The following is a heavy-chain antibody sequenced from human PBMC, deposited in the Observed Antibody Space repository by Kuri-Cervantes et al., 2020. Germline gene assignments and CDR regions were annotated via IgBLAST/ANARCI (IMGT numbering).Heavy chain of an antibody. D-gene: IGHD3-22*01. CDR3: ASIVSYDSSGYYH. Sequence: GSLRLSCTVSGGSISSSSYYWGWIRQPPGKGLEWIGSIYYSGSTYYNPSLKSRVTISVDTSKNQFSLKLSSVTAADTAVCYCASIVSYDSSGYYHWGQGTLVTVSS. CDR2: IYYSGST. CDR1: GGSISSSSYY. J-gene: IGHJ5*02. V-gene: IGHV4-39*07.